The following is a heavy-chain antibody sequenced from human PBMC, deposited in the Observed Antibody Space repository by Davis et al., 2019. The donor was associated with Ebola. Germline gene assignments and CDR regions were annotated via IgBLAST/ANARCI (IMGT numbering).Heavy chain of an antibody. CDR1: VFPFSSYA. D-gene: IGHD4-11*01. Sequence: GESLKISCAASVFPFSSYAMHWVRQAPGKGLEWVAVISYDGSNKYYADSVKGRFTISRDNSKNTLYLQMNSLRAEDTAVYYCARGTTPRPRGQGTLVTVSS. V-gene: IGHV3-30*04. CDR2: ISYDGSNK. J-gene: IGHJ5*02. CDR3: ARGTTPRP.